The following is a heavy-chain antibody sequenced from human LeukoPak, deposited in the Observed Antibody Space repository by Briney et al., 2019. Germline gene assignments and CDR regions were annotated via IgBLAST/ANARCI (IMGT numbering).Heavy chain of an antibody. V-gene: IGHV1-69*13. Sequence: GASVKVSCKASGGTFSSYAISWVRQAPGQGLEWMGGIIPIFGTANYAQKFQGRVTITADESTSTAYMELSSLRSEDTAVYYCARATTRWLRYDAFDIWGQGTMVTVSS. CDR3: ARATTRWLRYDAFDI. D-gene: IGHD5-12*01. J-gene: IGHJ3*02. CDR1: GGTFSSYA. CDR2: IIPIFGTA.